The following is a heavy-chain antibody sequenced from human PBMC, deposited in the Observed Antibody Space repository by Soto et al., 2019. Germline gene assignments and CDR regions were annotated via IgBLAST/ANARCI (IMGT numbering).Heavy chain of an antibody. CDR3: ARSRDGVVDH. V-gene: IGHV4-28*01. Sequence: SETLSLTCAVSGGSISSSNWWGWIRQPPGKGLEWIGYIYYSGSTYYNPSLKSRVTMSVDTSKNQFSLKLSSVTAVDTAVYYCARSRDGVVDHWGQGTLVTVSS. CDR2: IYYSGST. J-gene: IGHJ4*02. CDR1: GGSISSSNW. D-gene: IGHD2-15*01.